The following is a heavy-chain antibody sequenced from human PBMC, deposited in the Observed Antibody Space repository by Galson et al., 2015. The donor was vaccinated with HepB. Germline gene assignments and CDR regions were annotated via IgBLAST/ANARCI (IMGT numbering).Heavy chain of an antibody. CDR2: ISSSGSTI. J-gene: IGHJ4*02. CDR1: GFTFSSYE. V-gene: IGHV3-48*03. Sequence: SLRLSCAASGFTFSSYEMNWVRQAPGKGLEWVSYISSSGSTIYYADSVKGRFTISRDNAKNSLYLQMNSLRAEDTAVYYCAREAVVITPYYFDYWGQGTLVTVSS. CDR3: AREAVVITPYYFDY. D-gene: IGHD3-22*01.